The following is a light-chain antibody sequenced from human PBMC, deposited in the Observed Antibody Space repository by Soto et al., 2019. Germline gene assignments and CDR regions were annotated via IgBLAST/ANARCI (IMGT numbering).Light chain of an antibody. J-gene: IGKJ4*01. CDR2: TAF. CDR3: QQYKTYPLT. CDR1: QSISTS. Sequence: DIQMTQSPSTLSASVGDRVTITCRASQSISTSLAWYQQNPGKAPKLLIYTAFTLESGVPSRFSGSGSGTEFTLTISSLQPDDFATYYCQQYKTYPLTFGGGTKVEIK. V-gene: IGKV1-5*03.